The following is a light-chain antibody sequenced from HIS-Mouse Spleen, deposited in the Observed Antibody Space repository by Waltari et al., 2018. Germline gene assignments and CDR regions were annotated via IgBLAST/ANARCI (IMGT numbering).Light chain of an antibody. CDR3: YSAADNNVV. CDR1: VLAKKY. J-gene: IGLJ2*01. V-gene: IGLV3-27*01. Sequence: SYELTQPSSVSVSPGQTARITCSGDVLAKKYARWFQQKPGQAPVLVIYKDSERPSGIPGRFSGTRSGTTVTLTISGAQVEDEADYYCYSAADNNVVFGGGTKLTVL. CDR2: KDS.